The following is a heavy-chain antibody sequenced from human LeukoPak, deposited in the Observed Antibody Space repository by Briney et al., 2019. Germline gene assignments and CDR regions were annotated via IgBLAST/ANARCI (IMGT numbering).Heavy chain of an antibody. CDR3: AKEIRGYSYGSWFYP. V-gene: IGHV3-9*01. J-gene: IGHJ5*02. CDR1: GFTLEDYA. Sequence: GRSLRLFCTASGFTLEDYAKHWVPQAPGKGLEWVSGISWHSDNIGYADSVKGRFTISRNNAKNTLYLQMNSLRAEDTALYYCAKEIRGYSYGSWFYPWGQGTLVTVSS. CDR2: ISWHSDNI. D-gene: IGHD5-18*01.